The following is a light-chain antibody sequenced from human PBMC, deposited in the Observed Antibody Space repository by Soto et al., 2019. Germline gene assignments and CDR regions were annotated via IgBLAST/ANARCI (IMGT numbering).Light chain of an antibody. J-gene: IGKJ1*01. CDR2: GAS. Sequence: EIVMTQSPATLSVSPGERATLSCRASQSVSSNLAWYQQKPGQAPRPLIYGASTRATGIPAKFSGGGSGTEFTLTISSLQSEDFAIYYCQQYKNGWTFGQGTKVDI. V-gene: IGKV3-15*01. CDR1: QSVSSN. CDR3: QQYKNGWT.